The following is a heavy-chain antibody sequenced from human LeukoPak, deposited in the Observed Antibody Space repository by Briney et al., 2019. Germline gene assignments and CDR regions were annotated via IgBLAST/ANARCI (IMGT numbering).Heavy chain of an antibody. CDR3: ARQWGYFDY. V-gene: IGHV4-59*08. CDR2: IYYSGST. D-gene: IGHD3-16*01. CDR1: GGSISSYY. J-gene: IGHJ4*02. Sequence: TSETLSLTCTVSGGSISSYYWSWIRQPPGKGLEWIGYIYYSGSTNYNPSLKSRVTISVDTSKNQFSLKLSSVNAADTAVYYCARQWGYFDYWGQGTLVTVSS.